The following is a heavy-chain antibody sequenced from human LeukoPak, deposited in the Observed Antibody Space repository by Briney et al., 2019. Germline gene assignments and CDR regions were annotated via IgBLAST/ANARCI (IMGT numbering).Heavy chain of an antibody. Sequence: PSETLSLTCTVSGGSISSGGYYWSWIRQHPGKGLEWIGYIYYSGSTYYNPSLKSRVTISVDTSKNQFSLKLSSVTAADTAVYYCAIFGIAARPGGFFDYWGQGTLVTASS. CDR3: AIFGIAARPGGFFDY. J-gene: IGHJ4*02. V-gene: IGHV4-31*03. D-gene: IGHD6-6*01. CDR1: GGSISSGGYY. CDR2: IYYSGST.